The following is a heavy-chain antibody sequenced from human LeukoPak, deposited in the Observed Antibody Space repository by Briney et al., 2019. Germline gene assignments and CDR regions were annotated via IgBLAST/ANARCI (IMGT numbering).Heavy chain of an antibody. CDR3: ARGGQWLPWSDAFDI. V-gene: IGHV4-30-4*08. CDR1: GASFSSCDQY. D-gene: IGHD6-19*01. CDR2: LHPSGNL. Sequence: PSETLSLTCTVSGASFSSCDQYWNWIRQSPGKGLEWLGSLHPSGNLYNNPSLEGRVTMSVDTSKNQFSLNLNSVTAADTAVYYCARGGQWLPWSDAFDIWGQGTMVTVSS. J-gene: IGHJ3*02.